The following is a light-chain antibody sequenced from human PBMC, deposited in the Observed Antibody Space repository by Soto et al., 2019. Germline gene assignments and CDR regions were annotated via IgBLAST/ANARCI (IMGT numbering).Light chain of an antibody. CDR1: QNIGGW. CDR3: QQYSRYWT. CDR2: KAS. Sequence: DVQMTQSPFTLSASVGDRVTITCRASQNIGGWLAWYQQKPGKAPKLLIYKASSLESGVPSRFSGSGSGTEFTLTINSLQPDDFATYYCQQYSRYWTFGQGTKVEMK. J-gene: IGKJ1*01. V-gene: IGKV1-5*03.